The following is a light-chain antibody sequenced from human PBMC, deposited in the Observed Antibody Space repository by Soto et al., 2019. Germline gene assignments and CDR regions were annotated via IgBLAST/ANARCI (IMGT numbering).Light chain of an antibody. V-gene: IGKV3-20*01. CDR2: ATS. CDR3: QQYGSSPPVT. CDR1: QSISSSY. J-gene: IGKJ4*01. Sequence: EIVLTQSPGTLSLSPGERATLSCRASQSISSSYLAWYQHKPGQAPRLLIYATSTRATGIPDRFSGSGSGTDYTLTISRLEPEDFAVYYCQQYGSSPPVTFGGGTKWIS.